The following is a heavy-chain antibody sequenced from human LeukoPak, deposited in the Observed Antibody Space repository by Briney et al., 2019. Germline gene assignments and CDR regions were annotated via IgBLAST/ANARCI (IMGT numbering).Heavy chain of an antibody. CDR1: GGSISSSNW. V-gene: IGHV4-4*02. CDR3: ARLQHIVVVPAAMVYNWFDP. D-gene: IGHD2-2*01. Sequence: SETLSLTCAVSGGSISSSNWWSWVRQPPGKGLEWIGEIYHSGSTNYNPSLKSRVTISVDTSKNQFSLKLSSVTAADTAVYYCARLQHIVVVPAAMVYNWFDPWGQGTLVTVSS. CDR2: IYHSGST. J-gene: IGHJ5*02.